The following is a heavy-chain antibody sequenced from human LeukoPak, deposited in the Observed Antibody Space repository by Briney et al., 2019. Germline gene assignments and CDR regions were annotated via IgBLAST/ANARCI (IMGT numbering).Heavy chain of an antibody. CDR1: GFTFSSYS. D-gene: IGHD3-22*01. CDR2: ISSSGSTI. J-gene: IGHJ4*02. Sequence: GGSLRLSCAASGFTFSSYSMSWVRQAPGKGLEWVSYISSSGSTIYYADSVKGRFTISRDNAKNSLYLQMNSLRAEDTAVYYCARALHDSSGFDYWGQGTLVTVSS. CDR3: ARALHDSSGFDY. V-gene: IGHV3-48*04.